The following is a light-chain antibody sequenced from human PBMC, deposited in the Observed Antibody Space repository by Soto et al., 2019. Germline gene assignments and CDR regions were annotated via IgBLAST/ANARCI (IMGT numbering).Light chain of an antibody. CDR1: SSDVGSYNH. V-gene: IGLV2-14*01. CDR2: DVN. Sequence: QSALTQPASVSGSPGQSITISCTGTSSDVGSYNHVSWYQQHPGEAPKLLIYDVNNRPSGVSNRFSGSKSGNTASLTISGLQADDAAYYYCSSFSSSSTFAFGGGTKLTVL. CDR3: SSFSSSSTFA. J-gene: IGLJ2*01.